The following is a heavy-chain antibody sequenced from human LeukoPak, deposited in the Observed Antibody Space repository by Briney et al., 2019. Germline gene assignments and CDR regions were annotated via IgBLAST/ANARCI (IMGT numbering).Heavy chain of an antibody. CDR3: ARGAYSTVY. V-gene: IGHV3-7*04. Sequence: GGSLKLSCAASGFTFSSFWMTWVRQAPGKGLEWVANIKQDGSEEYYVDSVKGRFTISRDNAKNSLYLQMNSLRAEDTAVYYCARGAYSTVYWGQGTLVTVSS. D-gene: IGHD6-13*01. J-gene: IGHJ4*02. CDR1: GFTFSSFW. CDR2: IKQDGSEE.